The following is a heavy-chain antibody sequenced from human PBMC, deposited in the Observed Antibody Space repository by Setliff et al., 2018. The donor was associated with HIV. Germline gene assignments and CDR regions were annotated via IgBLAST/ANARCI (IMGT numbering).Heavy chain of an antibody. V-gene: IGHV4-59*01. CDR1: GGTISSYF. CDR3: ERGGRSDGYHIAS. Sequence: TLSLMCPVSGGTISSYFWTWIRQSPEKGLEWIGYIYHYGSPNYNPSLQSRVTLSVDTSKNQFSLTLTSVTAADTAVYYCERGGRSDGYHIASWGQGIMVTVSS. D-gene: IGHD2-15*01. J-gene: IGHJ4*02. CDR2: IYHYGSP.